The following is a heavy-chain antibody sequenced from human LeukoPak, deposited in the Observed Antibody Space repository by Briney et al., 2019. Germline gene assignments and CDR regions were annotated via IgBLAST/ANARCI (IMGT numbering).Heavy chain of an antibody. CDR2: FDPEDGET. V-gene: IGHV1-24*01. CDR3: ATATPAAKGGGFDY. CDR1: GYTLTELS. D-gene: IGHD2-2*01. J-gene: IGHJ4*02. Sequence: GASVKVSCKVSGYTLTELSMHWVRQAPGKGLEWMGGFDPEDGETIYAQKFQGRVTMTEDTSTDTAYMELSSLRSEDTAVYYCATATPAAKGGGFDYWGQVTLVTVSS.